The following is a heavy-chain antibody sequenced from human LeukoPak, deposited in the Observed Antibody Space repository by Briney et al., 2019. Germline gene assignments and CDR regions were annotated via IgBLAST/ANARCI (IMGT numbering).Heavy chain of an antibody. J-gene: IGHJ4*02. V-gene: IGHV3-15*01. CDR1: GLTFSNAR. CDR3: ATPPGYWGSAPFDY. Sequence: GGSLRLSCAASGLTFSNARMNWVRQAPGKGLEWVGHIKSKTDGGTTDYAAPVKGRFTISRDDSKTTVYLQMNSLKTEDTAVYYCATPPGYWGSAPFDYWGQGTLVTVSS. CDR2: IKSKTDGGTT. D-gene: IGHD7-27*01.